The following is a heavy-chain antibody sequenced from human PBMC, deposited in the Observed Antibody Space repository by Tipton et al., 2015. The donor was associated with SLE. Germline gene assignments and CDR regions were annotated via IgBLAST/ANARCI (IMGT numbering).Heavy chain of an antibody. Sequence: QLVQSGAEVKKPGESLKISCEGSGYRFSTYWIAWLRQMPGKGLEWMGSIYVGDSDTIYSPSFQGQVTISVDKSISTAYLQWSSLKASDSAMYYCVRLELQLGLDQWGQGTLVTVSS. J-gene: IGHJ4*02. CDR3: VRLELQLGLDQ. V-gene: IGHV5-51*03. CDR1: GYRFSTYW. CDR2: IYVGDSDT. D-gene: IGHD3-10*01.